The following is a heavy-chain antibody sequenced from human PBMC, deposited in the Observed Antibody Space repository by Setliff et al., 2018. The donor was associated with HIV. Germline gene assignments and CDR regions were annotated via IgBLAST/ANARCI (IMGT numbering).Heavy chain of an antibody. Sequence: PSETLSLTCTVSGGSIRSSSYYWGWIRQPPGKGLEWIGSIYYSGSTYYNPSLQSRVTISVDTSKNLFSLRLSSVTASDTAVYYCARQAIFGYYDSSGYLDYWGQGTLVTVSS. CDR3: ARQAIFGYYDSSGYLDY. CDR2: IYYSGST. V-gene: IGHV4-39*01. J-gene: IGHJ4*02. CDR1: GGSIRSSSYY. D-gene: IGHD3-22*01.